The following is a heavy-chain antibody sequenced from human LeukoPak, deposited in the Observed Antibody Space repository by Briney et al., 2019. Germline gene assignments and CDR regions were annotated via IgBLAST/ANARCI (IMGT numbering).Heavy chain of an antibody. Sequence: GGSLRLSCAASGFTVSSDYMSWVRQAPGKGLEWVSVIYSGGSTYYADSVKGRFTISRDNSKNTLCLQMNSLRAEDTAVYYCAREVTLDYWGQGTLVTVSS. CDR1: GFTVSSDY. CDR3: AREVTLDY. CDR2: IYSGGST. J-gene: IGHJ4*02. D-gene: IGHD2-21*02. V-gene: IGHV3-66*01.